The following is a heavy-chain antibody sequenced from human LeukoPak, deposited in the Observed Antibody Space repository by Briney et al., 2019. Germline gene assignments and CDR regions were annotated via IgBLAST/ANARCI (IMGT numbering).Heavy chain of an antibody. D-gene: IGHD2-2*01. CDR2: KSTSGST. J-gene: IGHJ4*02. V-gene: IGHV4-4*07. CDR3: ARELPAVSRSFDY. CDR1: GASINNYY. Sequence: SETLSLTCNVSGASINNYYWTWIRQPAGKGLEWIGRKSTSGSTNYNPSLKSRVTMSVDTSRNQFSLSLNSVTAADTAVYYCARELPAVSRSFDYWGQGNLVTVSS.